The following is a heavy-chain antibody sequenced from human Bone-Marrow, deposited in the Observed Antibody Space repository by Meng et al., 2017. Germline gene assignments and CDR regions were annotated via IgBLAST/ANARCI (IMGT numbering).Heavy chain of an antibody. D-gene: IGHD4-17*01. CDR1: GFTFSSYA. Sequence: GESLKISCAASGFTFSSYAMHWVRQAPGKGLEWVAVISYDGSNKYYADSVKGRFTISRDNSKNSLYLQMNSLRAEDTALYYCAKDINPHYGGYFDYWGQGTLVTVSS. CDR3: AKDINPHYGGYFDY. J-gene: IGHJ4*02. V-gene: IGHV3-30*01. CDR2: ISYDGSNK.